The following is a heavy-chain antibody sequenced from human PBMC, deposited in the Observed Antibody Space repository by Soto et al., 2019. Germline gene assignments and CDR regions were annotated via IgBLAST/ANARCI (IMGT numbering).Heavy chain of an antibody. V-gene: IGHV4-61*08. CDR1: GGSVSSGDYY. J-gene: IGHJ4*02. D-gene: IGHD3-3*01. CDR3: SRERTVDPTFLDD. CDR2: GYYSGST. Sequence: SETLSLTCSVSGGSVSSGDYYWLWIRHPPGKGMQWIGCGYYSGSTDYNPSHKSRVTISVDTSKEQFSLKVTSVTVEDTAVYYCSRERTVDPTFLDDWGQGTLVTVSS.